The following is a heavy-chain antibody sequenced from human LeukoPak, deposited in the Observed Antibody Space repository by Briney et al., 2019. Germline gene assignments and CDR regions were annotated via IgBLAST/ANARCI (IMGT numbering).Heavy chain of an antibody. CDR1: GFTFSSYS. J-gene: IGHJ6*03. D-gene: IGHD4-17*01. V-gene: IGHV3-48*04. Sequence: PGGSLRLSCAASGFTFSSYSMNWVRQAPGKGLEWVSYISSSSSTIYYADSVKGRFTISRDNARNSLYLQMNSLRAEDTAVYYCARVGVVTTTYMDVWGKGTTVTISS. CDR2: ISSSSSTI. CDR3: ARVGVVTTTYMDV.